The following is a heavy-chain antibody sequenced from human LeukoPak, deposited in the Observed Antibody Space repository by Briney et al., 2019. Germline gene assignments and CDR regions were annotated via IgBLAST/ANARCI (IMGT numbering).Heavy chain of an antibody. CDR2: IYYSGST. CDR3: ARGGSGYYETFDY. Sequence: SETPSLTCTVSGGSISSYYWSWIRQPPGKGLEWIGYIYYSGSTNYNPSLKSRVTISVDTSKNQFSLKLSSVTAADTAVYYCARGGSGYYETFDYWGQGTLVTVSS. J-gene: IGHJ4*02. CDR1: GGSISSYY. V-gene: IGHV4-59*01. D-gene: IGHD3-22*01.